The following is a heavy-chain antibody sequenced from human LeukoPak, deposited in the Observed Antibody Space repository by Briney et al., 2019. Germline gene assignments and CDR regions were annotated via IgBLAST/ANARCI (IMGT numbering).Heavy chain of an antibody. J-gene: IGHJ4*02. Sequence: PGGSLRLSCAASGFAFSSYWMTWTRQAPGKGLEWVATIKQDGSEEYYVDSVKGRFTISRDNPKNSLNLQMNSLRAEDTAVYYCARGTYTFDYWGQGTLVSVSS. CDR2: IKQDGSEE. D-gene: IGHD1-1*01. CDR1: GFAFSSYW. V-gene: IGHV3-7*04. CDR3: ARGTYTFDY.